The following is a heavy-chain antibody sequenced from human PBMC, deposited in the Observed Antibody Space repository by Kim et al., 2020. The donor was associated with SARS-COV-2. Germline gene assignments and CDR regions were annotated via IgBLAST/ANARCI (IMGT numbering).Heavy chain of an antibody. Sequence: ASVKVSCKASGYSFTAHYIYWVRQAPGQGLEWMGRINPDSGDTRYAQKFQGRVTMTRDTSISTAYLDVTRVKSDDTAVYFCARGGSVNDFGYGMAVWGQGTTVTVSS. CDR3: ARGGSVNDFGYGMAV. V-gene: IGHV1-2*06. CDR2: INPDSGDT. D-gene: IGHD3-10*01. J-gene: IGHJ6*02. CDR1: GYSFTAHY.